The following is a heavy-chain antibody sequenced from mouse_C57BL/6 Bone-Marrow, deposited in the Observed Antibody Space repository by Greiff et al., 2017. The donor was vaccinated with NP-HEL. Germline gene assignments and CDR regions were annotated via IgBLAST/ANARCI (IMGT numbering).Heavy chain of an antibody. J-gene: IGHJ2*01. Sequence: EVQLQESGPGLVKPSQSLSLTCSVTGYSITSGYYWNWIRQFPGNKLEWMGYISYDGSNNYNPSLKNRISITRDTSKNQFFLKLNSVTTEDTATYYCARSTVVVPFDYWGQGTTLTVSS. CDR2: ISYDGSN. CDR3: ARSTVVVPFDY. CDR1: GYSITSGYY. V-gene: IGHV3-6*01. D-gene: IGHD1-1*01.